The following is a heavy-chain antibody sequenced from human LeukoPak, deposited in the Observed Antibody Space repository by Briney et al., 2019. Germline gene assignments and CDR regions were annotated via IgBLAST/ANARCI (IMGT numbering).Heavy chain of an antibody. CDR1: GYTFTSYY. Sequence: ASVKVSCKASGYTFTSYYMHWVRQAPGQGLEWMGIINPSGGSTSYAQKFQGRVTMTRDMSTSTVYMELSGLRSEDTAVYYCAREGGDYYFDYWGQGTLVTVSS. CDR3: AREGGDYYFDY. J-gene: IGHJ4*02. V-gene: IGHV1-46*01. D-gene: IGHD2-21*02. CDR2: INPSGGST.